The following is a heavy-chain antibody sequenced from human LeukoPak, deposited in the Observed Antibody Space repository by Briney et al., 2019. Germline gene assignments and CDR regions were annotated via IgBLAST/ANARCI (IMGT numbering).Heavy chain of an antibody. D-gene: IGHD6-13*01. V-gene: IGHV4-4*02. CDR3: AREVLLSRSSSQGGWFDP. J-gene: IGHJ5*02. CDR1: GFTFSNAW. CDR2: IYYSGST. Sequence: PGGSLRLSCAASGFTFSNAWMSWVRQPPGKGLEWIGSIYYSGSTYYNPSLKSRVTISVDTSKNQFSLKLSSVTAADTAVYYCAREVLLSRSSSQGGWFDPWGQGTLVTVSS.